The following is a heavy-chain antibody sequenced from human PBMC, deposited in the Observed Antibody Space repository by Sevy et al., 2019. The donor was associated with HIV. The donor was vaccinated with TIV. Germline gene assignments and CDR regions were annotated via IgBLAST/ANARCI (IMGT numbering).Heavy chain of an antibody. V-gene: IGHV3-30-3*01. Sequence: GGSLRLSCAASGFTFSSYAMHWVRQAPGKGLEWVAVISYDGSNKYYADTVKGRFTISRDNSKNTLYLQMNSLRAKDMAVYYCARDPTTVTTYYFDYWGQGTLVTVSS. CDR3: ARDPTTVTTYYFDY. CDR2: ISYDGSNK. CDR1: GFTFSSYA. J-gene: IGHJ4*02. D-gene: IGHD4-17*01.